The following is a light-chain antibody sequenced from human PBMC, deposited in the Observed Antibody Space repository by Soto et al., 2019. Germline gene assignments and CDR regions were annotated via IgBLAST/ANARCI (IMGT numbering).Light chain of an antibody. CDR3: SSYTSSSAPLV. CDR2: DVT. J-gene: IGLJ1*01. Sequence: QSALTQPASVSGSPGQSITISCTGTSSEVGGYNYVSWYQQHPGKAPKLMIYDVTNRPSGVSDRFSGSKSGNTASLTISGLQAEDGTDYYCSSYTSSSAPLVFGAGTKVTVL. CDR1: SSEVGGYNY. V-gene: IGLV2-14*03.